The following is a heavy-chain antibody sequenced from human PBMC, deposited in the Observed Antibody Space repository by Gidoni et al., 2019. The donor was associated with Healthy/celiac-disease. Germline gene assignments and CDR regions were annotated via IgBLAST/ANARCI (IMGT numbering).Heavy chain of an antibody. J-gene: IGHJ3*01. V-gene: IGHV3-30*03. CDR2: ISYDGSNK. D-gene: IGHD6-13*01. Sequence: QVQLVESGGGVVQPGRSLRLSCAASGFTFSSYGMHWVRQAPGKGLEWVAVISYDGSNKYYADSVKGRFTISRDNSKNTLYLQMNSLRAEDTAVYYCARDSGLAAWGQGTMVTVSS. CDR3: ARDSGLAA. CDR1: GFTFSSYG.